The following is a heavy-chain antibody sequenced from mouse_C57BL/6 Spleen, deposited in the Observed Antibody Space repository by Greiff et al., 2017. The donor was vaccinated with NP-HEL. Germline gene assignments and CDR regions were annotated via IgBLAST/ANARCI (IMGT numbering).Heavy chain of an antibody. CDR1: GFNIKDDY. D-gene: IGHD1-1*01. Sequence: EVQLQQSGAELVRPGASVKLSCTASGFNIKDDYMHWVKQRPEQGLEWIGWIDPENGDTEYASKFQGKATITADTSSNTAYMQLSSLTSEDTAVYYCTTPTITTVEYFDVWGTRTTVTVSS. CDR3: TTPTITTVEYFDV. CDR2: IDPENGDT. J-gene: IGHJ1*03. V-gene: IGHV14-4*01.